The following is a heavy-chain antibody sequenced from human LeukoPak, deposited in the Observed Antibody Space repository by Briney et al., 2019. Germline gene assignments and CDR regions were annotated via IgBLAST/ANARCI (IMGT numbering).Heavy chain of an antibody. D-gene: IGHD3-22*01. CDR1: SGSFSGYY. V-gene: IGHV4-59*10. CDR2: IYTSGST. CDR3: ARGNPGGSSYYYDSSGYPYYFDY. J-gene: IGHJ4*02. Sequence: SETLSLTCAVYSGSFSGYYWSWIRQPAGKGLEWIGRIYTSGSTNYNPSLKSRVTISVDTSKNQFSLKLSSVTAADTAVYYCARGNPGGSSYYYDSSGYPYYFDYWGQGTLVTVSS.